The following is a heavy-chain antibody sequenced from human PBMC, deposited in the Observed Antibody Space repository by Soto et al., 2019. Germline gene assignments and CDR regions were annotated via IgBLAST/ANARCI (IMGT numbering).Heavy chain of an antibody. D-gene: IGHD1-26*01. CDR3: VVGATANGPFGFDY. J-gene: IGHJ4*02. CDR1: GGTVSGYT. V-gene: IGHV1-69*02. CDR2: IIPILGIA. Sequence: GASVEVSCKAFGGTVSGYTISWVRQAPGQGLEWMGRIIPILGIANYAQKFQGRVTITADKSTSTAYMELSSLRSEDTAVYYCVVGATANGPFGFDYWGQGTLVTVSS.